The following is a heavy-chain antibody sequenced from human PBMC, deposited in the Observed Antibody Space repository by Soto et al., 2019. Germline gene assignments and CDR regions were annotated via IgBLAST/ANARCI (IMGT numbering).Heavy chain of an antibody. J-gene: IGHJ4*02. CDR2: ISSSGST. D-gene: IGHD2-21*02. Sequence: QVQLQESGPGLVKPSETLSLTCTVSGGSVSSGTYYWTWIRQPPGKGLEWIGYISSSGSTNFTPSLKSRVTISVDTSENTLSLSLNSVTAADTAVYYCARQRDGGDVDYWGQGTLVTVSS. CDR3: ARQRDGGDVDY. V-gene: IGHV4-61*01. CDR1: GGSVSSGTYY.